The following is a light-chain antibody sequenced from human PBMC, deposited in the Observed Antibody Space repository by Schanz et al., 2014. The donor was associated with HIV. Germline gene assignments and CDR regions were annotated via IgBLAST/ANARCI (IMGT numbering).Light chain of an antibody. J-gene: IGLJ2*01. Sequence: QSALTQPASVSGSPGQSTTISCTGNSRDIGSYNLLPWYQHHPGKAPKLIIYEGSKRPSGVSNRFSGSRSGNTASLTISGLQAEDEAHYYCCSYAGISTSVVFGGGTKVTVL. CDR1: SRDIGSYNL. V-gene: IGLV2-23*01. CDR2: EGS. CDR3: CSYAGISTSVV.